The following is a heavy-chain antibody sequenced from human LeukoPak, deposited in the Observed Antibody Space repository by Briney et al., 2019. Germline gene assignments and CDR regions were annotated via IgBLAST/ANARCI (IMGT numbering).Heavy chain of an antibody. V-gene: IGHV3-23*01. Sequence: PGGSLRLSCAASGFTFNIHAMTWPRQAPGRGLEWVSVISPNGDTTFYADSVKGRFTISRDNSKNMVFLQMDSLGAEDMAVYYCARNWWLDYWGQGTLVTVSS. CDR2: ISPNGDTT. CDR3: ARNWWLDY. J-gene: IGHJ4*02. D-gene: IGHD2-8*02. CDR1: GFTFNIHA.